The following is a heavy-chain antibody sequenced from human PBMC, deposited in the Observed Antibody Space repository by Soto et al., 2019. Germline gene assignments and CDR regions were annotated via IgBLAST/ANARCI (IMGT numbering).Heavy chain of an antibody. J-gene: IGHJ4*02. Sequence: QVQLVQSGAEVKKPGSSVKVSCKASGGTFSSYAISWVRQAPGQGLEWMGGIIPIFGTANYAQKFQGRVTIPVVESTSTAYMELSSLRSDDTAVYYCARVVEMATIRYFDYWGQGTLVTVSS. CDR1: GGTFSSYA. CDR3: ARVVEMATIRYFDY. CDR2: IIPIFGTA. D-gene: IGHD5-12*01. V-gene: IGHV1-69*01.